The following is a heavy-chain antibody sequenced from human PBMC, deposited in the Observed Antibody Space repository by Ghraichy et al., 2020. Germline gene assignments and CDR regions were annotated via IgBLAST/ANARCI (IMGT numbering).Heavy chain of an antibody. Sequence: ASVKVSCKASGHTFNDYYIHWGRQAPGPGLEWMGWINPDSGDTDYAQKFQGRVTMTRDTSINTAYMELSRLRSDDTAVYYCAREPPAGKRFDPWGQGTLVTVSS. V-gene: IGHV1-2*02. CDR2: INPDSGDT. D-gene: IGHD6-13*01. J-gene: IGHJ5*02. CDR3: AREPPAGKRFDP. CDR1: GHTFNDYY.